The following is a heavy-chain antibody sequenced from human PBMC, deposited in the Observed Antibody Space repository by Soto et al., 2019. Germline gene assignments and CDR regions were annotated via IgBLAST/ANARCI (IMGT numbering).Heavy chain of an antibody. CDR3: ASGPSHYYGMDV. CDR2: ITTDGSST. V-gene: IGHV3-74*01. Sequence: EVQLVESGGGLVQPGGSLRLSCAASGFIFSNYWMHWVRQAPGKGLVWVSRITTDGSSTTYADSVKGRFTISRDNAKNTLYLQMNSLRDEDTAVYYCASGPSHYYGMDVWGQGTTVTVSS. J-gene: IGHJ6*02. CDR1: GFIFSNYW.